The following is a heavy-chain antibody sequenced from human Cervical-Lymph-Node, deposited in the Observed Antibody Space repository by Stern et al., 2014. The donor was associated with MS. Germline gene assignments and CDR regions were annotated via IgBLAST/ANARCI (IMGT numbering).Heavy chain of an antibody. V-gene: IGHV3-23*04. Sequence: EVQLVESGGDLVQPGGSLRLSCAASGFTFTNYAMAWVRQAPGKGLQYVSAITGRSASTYYADSVKGRFTISRDNSKNTLYLQMNSLRVEDTAIYYCAKDRLTFGELLFSPFDSWGQGTLVTVSS. D-gene: IGHD3-10*01. J-gene: IGHJ4*02. CDR1: GFTFTNYA. CDR3: AKDRLTFGELLFSPFDS. CDR2: ITGRSAST.